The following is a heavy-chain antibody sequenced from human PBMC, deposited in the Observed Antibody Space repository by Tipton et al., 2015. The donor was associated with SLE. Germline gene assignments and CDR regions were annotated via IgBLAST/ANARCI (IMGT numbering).Heavy chain of an antibody. CDR1: GGSFSGYY. CDR2: INHSGST. CDR3: ARRGYDIPYYYYMDV. V-gene: IGHV4-34*01. J-gene: IGHJ6*03. Sequence: LRLSCAVYGGSFSGYYWSWIRQPPGKGLEWIGEINHSGSTNYNPSLKSRVTISVDTSKNQFSLKLSSVTAADTAVYYCARRGYDIPYYYYMDVWGKGTTVTVSS. D-gene: IGHD3-9*01.